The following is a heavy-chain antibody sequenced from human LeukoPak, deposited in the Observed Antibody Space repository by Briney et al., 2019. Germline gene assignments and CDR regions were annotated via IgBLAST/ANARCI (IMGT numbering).Heavy chain of an antibody. CDR1: GFTFSSYA. CDR3: VKEGYCSSTSCYKEAFDI. D-gene: IGHD2-2*02. CDR2: ISGSGGST. Sequence: PGGSLRLSCAASGFTFSSYAMSWVRQAPGKGLEWVSAISGSGGSTYYADSVKGRFTISRDNSKNTLYLQMNSLRAEDTAVYYCVKEGYCSSTSCYKEAFDIWGQGTMVTVSS. J-gene: IGHJ3*02. V-gene: IGHV3-23*01.